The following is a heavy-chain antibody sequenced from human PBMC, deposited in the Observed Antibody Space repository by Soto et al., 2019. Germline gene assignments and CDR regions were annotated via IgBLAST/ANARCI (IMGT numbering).Heavy chain of an antibody. J-gene: IGHJ4*02. D-gene: IGHD4-17*01. CDR2: ISYDGSNK. V-gene: IGHV3-30*18. Sequence: QVQLVESGGGVVQPGRSLRLSCAASGFTFSSYGMHWVRQAPGKGLEWVAVISYDGSNKYYADSVKGRFTISRDNSKNTLYLKMTSLRAEETAVYYCAKGHYGGNRGDYFDYWGQGTLVTVSS. CDR3: AKGHYGGNRGDYFDY. CDR1: GFTFSSYG.